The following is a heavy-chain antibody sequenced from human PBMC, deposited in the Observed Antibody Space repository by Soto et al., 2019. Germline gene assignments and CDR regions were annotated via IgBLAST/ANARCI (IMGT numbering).Heavy chain of an antibody. CDR3: ARSQWYSSSWYAAYFDY. V-gene: IGHV2-5*02. D-gene: IGHD6-13*01. J-gene: IGHJ4*02. CDR2: IYWDDDK. Sequence: SGPTLVNPTQTLTLTCTFSGFSLSTSGVGVGWIRQPPGKALEWLALIYWDDDKRYSPSLKSRLTITKDTSKNQVVLTMTNMDPVDTATYYCARSQWYSSSWYAAYFDYWGQGTLVTVSS. CDR1: GFSLSTSGVG.